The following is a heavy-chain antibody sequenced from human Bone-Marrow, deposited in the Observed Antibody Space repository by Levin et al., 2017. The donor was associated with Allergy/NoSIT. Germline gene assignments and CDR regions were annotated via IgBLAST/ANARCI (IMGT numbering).Heavy chain of an antibody. V-gene: IGHV3-23*01. CDR3: AKVLWSGELYRGPLDS. J-gene: IGHJ4*02. Sequence: PGGSLRLSCEASGFTFSNFAMNWVRQAPGKGLEWVSGISSSGDITYYADSVKGRFTISRDNSKNTLYLQINSLRVEDTAVYYCAKVLWSGELYRGPLDSWGQGTLVTVSS. D-gene: IGHD3-10*01. CDR1: GFTFSNFA. CDR2: ISSSGDIT.